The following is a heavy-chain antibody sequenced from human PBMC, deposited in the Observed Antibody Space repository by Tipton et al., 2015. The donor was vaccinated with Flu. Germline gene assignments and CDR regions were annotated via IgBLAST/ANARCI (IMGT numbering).Heavy chain of an antibody. CDR2: ISGSGDST. D-gene: IGHD6-19*01. J-gene: IGHJ6*02. V-gene: IGHV3-23*01. Sequence: LSLTCSVYGESFSGYYWTWIRQAPGKGLEWVSIISGSGDSTYIADSVKGRFAISRDNSKDTVYLHMNRLRADDTAVYYCAPTPTAVADNPGYYYGMEVRGQGTPVTVSS. CDR3: APTPTAVADNPGYYYGMEV. CDR1: GESFSGYY.